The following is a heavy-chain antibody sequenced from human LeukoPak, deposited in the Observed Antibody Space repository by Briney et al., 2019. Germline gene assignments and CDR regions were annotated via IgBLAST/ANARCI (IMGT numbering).Heavy chain of an antibody. Sequence: GGSLGLSCAASGFTFNSYAMSWVRQAPGQGLEWVSGISGSGGDTYYAGSVKGRFTISRDNSKNALYLQMNSLRADDTAVYYCAKGHLSILFPFDSWGQGTLVTVSS. CDR3: AKGHLSILFPFDS. CDR2: ISGSGGDT. CDR1: GFTFNSYA. J-gene: IGHJ4*02. V-gene: IGHV3-23*01. D-gene: IGHD2-21*01.